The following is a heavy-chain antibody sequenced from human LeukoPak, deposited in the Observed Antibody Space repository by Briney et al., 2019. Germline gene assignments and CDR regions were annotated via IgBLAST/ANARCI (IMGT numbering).Heavy chain of an antibody. D-gene: IGHD1-26*01. V-gene: IGHV1-69*13. J-gene: IGHJ3*02. Sequence: ASVTVSCTASGGTFSSYAISWVRQAPGQGLEWMGGIIPIFGTANYAQKFQGRVTITADESTSTAYMELSSLRSEDTAVYYCARGYPHDAFDIWGQGTMVTVSS. CDR2: IIPIFGTA. CDR3: ARGYPHDAFDI. CDR1: GGTFSSYA.